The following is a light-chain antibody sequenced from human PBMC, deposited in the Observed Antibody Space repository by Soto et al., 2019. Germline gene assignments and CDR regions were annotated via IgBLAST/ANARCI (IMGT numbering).Light chain of an antibody. CDR3: SSYTSTNSWV. CDR1: SSDVGGYNY. Sequence: QSALTQSASVSGSPGQSITISCTGTSSDVGGYNYVSWYQQHPGKAPKLIIYDFSNRPSGVSTRFSGSKSGNTASLTISGLQAEDEADYSCSSYTSTNSWVFGGGTKLTVL. V-gene: IGLV2-14*01. J-gene: IGLJ3*02. CDR2: DFS.